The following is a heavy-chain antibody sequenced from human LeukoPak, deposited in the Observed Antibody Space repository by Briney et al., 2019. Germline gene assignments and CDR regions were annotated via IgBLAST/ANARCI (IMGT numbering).Heavy chain of an antibody. V-gene: IGHV3-33*01. J-gene: IGHJ2*01. CDR1: GFTFSSYG. CDR3: ARFGYGGGWYFDL. CDR2: IWYDGSNK. Sequence: PGRSLRLSCAASGFTFSSYGMHWVRQAPGKGLEWVAVIWYDGSNKYYADSVRGRFTISRDNSKNTLYLQMNSLRAEDTAVYYCARFGYGGGWYFDLWGQGTLVTVSS. D-gene: IGHD4-23*01.